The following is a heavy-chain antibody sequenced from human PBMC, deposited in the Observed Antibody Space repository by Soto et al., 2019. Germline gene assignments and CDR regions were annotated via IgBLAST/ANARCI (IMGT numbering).Heavy chain of an antibody. J-gene: IGHJ4*02. CDR3: ARIRYCSSTSCYGPFDY. D-gene: IGHD2-2*01. Sequence: PGGSLRLSCAASGFTFSSYAMHWVRQAPGKGLEYVSAISSNGGSTYYADSVKGRFTISRDNSKNTLYLQMGSLRAEDMAVYYWARIRYCSSTSCYGPFDYWGQGTLVTVSS. CDR2: ISSNGGST. V-gene: IGHV3-64*02. CDR1: GFTFSSYA.